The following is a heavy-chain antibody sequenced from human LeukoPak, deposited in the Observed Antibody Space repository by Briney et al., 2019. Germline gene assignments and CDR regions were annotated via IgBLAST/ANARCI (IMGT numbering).Heavy chain of an antibody. CDR2: IDWDNDK. Sequence: SGPALVKPTQTLTRTCTFSGFSLRTSGMCVSWIRQPPGKALEWLARIDWDNDKYYTTSLKTRLTISKDTSKNQVVLTMTNMDPVDTATYYCVRTRPVSGWFDPWGQGTLVTVSS. V-gene: IGHV2-70*11. D-gene: IGHD5/OR15-5a*01. J-gene: IGHJ5*02. CDR1: GFSLRTSGMC. CDR3: VRTRPVSGWFDP.